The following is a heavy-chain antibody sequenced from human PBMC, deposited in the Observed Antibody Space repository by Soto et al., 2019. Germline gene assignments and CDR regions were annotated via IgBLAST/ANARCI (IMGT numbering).Heavy chain of an antibody. CDR2: IYYSGNT. D-gene: IGHD2-15*01. V-gene: IGHV4-59*01. J-gene: IGHJ4*02. Sequence: SETLSLTCTVSGGSISSYYWSWIRQPPGKGLEWIGYIYYSGNTDYNPSLKSRVTISADTSKNQFSLKLSSVTAADTAVYYCAMSVVTEYSFDYWGQGTLVTVSS. CDR3: AMSVVTEYSFDY. CDR1: GGSISSYY.